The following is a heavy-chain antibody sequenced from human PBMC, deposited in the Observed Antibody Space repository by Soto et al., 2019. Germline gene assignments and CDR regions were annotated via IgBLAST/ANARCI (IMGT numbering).Heavy chain of an antibody. CDR1: GATFRGYA. CDR2: IIPIFGTA. CDR3: ARGSGILGYYDSSGYYTPNDY. D-gene: IGHD3-22*01. Sequence: QVQLVQSGAEVKKPGSSVKVSCKALGATFRGYAFSWVRRAPGQGLDGWGGIIPIFGTANYAQKFQGRVTITADESTSTAYMELSSLRSEDTAVYYCARGSGILGYYDSSGYYTPNDYWGQGTLVTVSS. J-gene: IGHJ4*02. V-gene: IGHV1-69*12.